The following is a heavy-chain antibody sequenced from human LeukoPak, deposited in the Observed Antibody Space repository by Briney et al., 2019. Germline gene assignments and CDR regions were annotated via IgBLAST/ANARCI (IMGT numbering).Heavy chain of an antibody. J-gene: IGHJ4*02. V-gene: IGHV3-7*01. CDR3: ARAHLYVWGSYRPKPPFDY. Sequence: PGGSLRLSCAASGFTFSSYWMSWVRQAPGKGLEWVANIKQDGSEKYYVDSVKGRFTISRDNAKNSLYLQMNSLRAEDTAVYYCARAHLYVWGSYRPKPPFDYWGQGTLVTVSS. D-gene: IGHD3-16*02. CDR1: GFTFSSYW. CDR2: IKQDGSEK.